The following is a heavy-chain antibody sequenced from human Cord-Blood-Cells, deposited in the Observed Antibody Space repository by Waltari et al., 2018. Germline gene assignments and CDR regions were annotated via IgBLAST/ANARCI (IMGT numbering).Heavy chain of an antibody. CDR1: GCTFGSFG. Sequence: QVQLVESGGGVVQPGRHLRLSCAASGCTFGSFGMPWVRQAPGKGLEWVAVIWYDGSNKYYADSVKGRFTISRDNSKNTLYLQMNSLRAEDTAVYYCAREGENGMDVWGQGTTVTVSS. J-gene: IGHJ6*02. CDR2: IWYDGSNK. V-gene: IGHV3-33*01. CDR3: AREGENGMDV. D-gene: IGHD3-16*01.